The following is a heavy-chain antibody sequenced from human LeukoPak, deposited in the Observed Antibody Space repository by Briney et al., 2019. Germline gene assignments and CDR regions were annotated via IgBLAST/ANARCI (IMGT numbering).Heavy chain of an antibody. V-gene: IGHV3-48*02. J-gene: IGHJ4*02. Sequence: PGGSLRLSCAASGFTFSTYGMHWVRQAPGKGLEWVSFISRSSTTIYYADSVKGRFTISRDDVKNSLYLQVHSLRDEDTAVYYCAKSESYRFDYWGQGTLVTVSS. CDR1: GFTFSTYG. D-gene: IGHD1-26*01. CDR3: AKSESYRFDY. CDR2: ISRSSTTI.